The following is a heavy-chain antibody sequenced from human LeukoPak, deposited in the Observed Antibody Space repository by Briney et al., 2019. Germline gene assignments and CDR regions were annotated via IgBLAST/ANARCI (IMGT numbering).Heavy chain of an antibody. CDR1: GFTFSSYA. Sequence: GRSLRLSCAASGFTFSSYAMHWVRQAPGKGLEWMAVISYDGSNKYYADSVKGRFTISRDNSKNTLYLQMNSLRAEDTAVYYCARGETPIAAAGIRYWGQGTLVTVSS. J-gene: IGHJ4*02. CDR3: ARGETPIAAAGIRY. CDR2: ISYDGSNK. D-gene: IGHD6-13*01. V-gene: IGHV3-30*04.